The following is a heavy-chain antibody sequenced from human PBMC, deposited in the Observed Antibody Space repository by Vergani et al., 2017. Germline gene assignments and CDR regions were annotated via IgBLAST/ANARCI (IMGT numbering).Heavy chain of an antibody. V-gene: IGHV3-48*03. CDR1: GFTFSSYE. CDR2: ISSSGSTI. Sequence: EVQLVESGGGLVQPGGSLRLSCAASGFTFSSYEMNWVRQAPGKGLEWVSYISSSGSTIYYADPVKGRFTISRDNAKNSLYLQMNSLRAEDTAVYYCARVTPLMDVWGKGTTVTVSS. J-gene: IGHJ6*03. CDR3: ARVTPLMDV.